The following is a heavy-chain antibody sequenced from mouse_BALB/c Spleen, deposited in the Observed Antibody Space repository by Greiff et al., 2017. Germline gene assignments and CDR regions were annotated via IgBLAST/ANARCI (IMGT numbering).Heavy chain of an antibody. V-gene: IGHV1-7*01. Sequence: QVQLQQSGAELAKPGASVKMSCKASGYTFTSYWMHWVKQRPGQGLEWIGYINPSTGYTEYNQKFKDKATLTADKSYSTAYMQLSSLTSEDSAVYYCARSRWLRDWYFDGWGAGTTVTVSS. J-gene: IGHJ1*01. CDR2: INPSTGYT. D-gene: IGHD2-2*01. CDR3: ARSRWLRDWYFDG. CDR1: GYTFTSYW.